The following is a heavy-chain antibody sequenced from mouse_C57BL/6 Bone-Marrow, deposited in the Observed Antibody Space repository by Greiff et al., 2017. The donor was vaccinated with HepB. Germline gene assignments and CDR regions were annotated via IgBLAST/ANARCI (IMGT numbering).Heavy chain of an antibody. CDR2: ISNGGGST. CDR3: ARHSYGSSLGAMDY. Sequence: EVKLMESGGGLVQPGGSLKLSCAASGFTFSDYYMYWVRQTPEKRLEWVAYISNGGGSTYYPDTVKGRFTISRDNAKNTLYLQMSRLKSEDTAMYYCARHSYGSSLGAMDYWGQGTSVTVSS. J-gene: IGHJ4*01. V-gene: IGHV5-12*01. D-gene: IGHD1-1*01. CDR1: GFTFSDYY.